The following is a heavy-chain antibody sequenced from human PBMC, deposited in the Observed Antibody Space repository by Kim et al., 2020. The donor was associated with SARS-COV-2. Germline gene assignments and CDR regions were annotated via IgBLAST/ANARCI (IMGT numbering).Heavy chain of an antibody. Sequence: GGSLRLSCAASGFTFSNAWMSWVRQAPGKGLEWVGRSKSKNDGGTTDYAAPVKGRFTISRDDSKNTLYLQMNSLKTEDTAVYYCTTALNDYGDRDYWGQG. CDR1: GFTFSNAW. D-gene: IGHD4-17*01. V-gene: IGHV3-15*01. CDR2: SKSKNDGGTT. J-gene: IGHJ4*02. CDR3: TTALNDYGDRDY.